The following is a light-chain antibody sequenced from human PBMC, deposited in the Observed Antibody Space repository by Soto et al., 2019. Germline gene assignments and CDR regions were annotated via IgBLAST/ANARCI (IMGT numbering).Light chain of an antibody. J-gene: IGKJ1*01. CDR3: QQYSNWPWT. CDR2: GAS. V-gene: IGKV3-15*01. Sequence: EIVMTQSPATLSVSPGARATLSCRASQSVSSNLAWFQHKPGQAPRLLIYGASTRATGIPARFSGSGSGTEFALTISSLRSEDFAVYYCQQYSNWPWTFGQGTKVDIK. CDR1: QSVSSN.